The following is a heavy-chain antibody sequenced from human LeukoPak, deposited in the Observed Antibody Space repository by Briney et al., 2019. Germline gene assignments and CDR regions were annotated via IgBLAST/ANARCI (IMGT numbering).Heavy chain of an antibody. CDR1: GFTFSNYW. CDR2: IKQNGSEK. J-gene: IGHJ4*01. Sequence: GGSLRLSCEGSGFTFSNYWMGWVRQAPGKGLEWVANIKQNGSEKYYVDSVKGRFTISRDNAKNSLYLQMNSLRADDMAVYYCARRRGSSSLDYWGQGTLVTVSS. D-gene: IGHD6-13*01. CDR3: ARRRGSSSLDY. V-gene: IGHV3-7*01.